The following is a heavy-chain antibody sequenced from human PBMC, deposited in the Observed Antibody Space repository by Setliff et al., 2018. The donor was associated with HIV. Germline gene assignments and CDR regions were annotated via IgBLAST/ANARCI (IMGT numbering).Heavy chain of an antibody. J-gene: IGHJ3*02. Sequence: ASVTVSCQACGYSVTDYYIHWVRQAPGQGLEWMGWINPKSDGTNYAQKFQGWITMTSDTSTSTAYMELRSLRSDDTAGYYCARSRYDSGGYPDAFDIWGQGTMVTVSS. D-gene: IGHD3-22*01. CDR3: ARSRYDSGGYPDAFDI. CDR2: INPKSDGT. V-gene: IGHV1-2*04. CDR1: GYSVTDYY.